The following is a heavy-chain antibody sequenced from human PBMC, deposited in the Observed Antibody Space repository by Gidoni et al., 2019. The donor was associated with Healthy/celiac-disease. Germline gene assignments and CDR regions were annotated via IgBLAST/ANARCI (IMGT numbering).Heavy chain of an antibody. Sequence: GKALEWFALIYWNDDKRYSPSLKSRLTITKDTSKNQVVLTMTNMDPVDTATYYCAHQGVGVDIVATAKYNWFDPWGQGTLVTVSS. CDR3: AHQGVGVDIVATAKYNWFDP. V-gene: IGHV2-5*01. D-gene: IGHD5-12*01. CDR2: IYWNDDK. J-gene: IGHJ5*02.